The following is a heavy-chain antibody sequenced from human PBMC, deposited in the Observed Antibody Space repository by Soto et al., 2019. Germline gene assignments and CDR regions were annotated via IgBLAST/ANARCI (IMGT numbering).Heavy chain of an antibody. V-gene: IGHV4-31*03. D-gene: IGHD3-22*01. CDR1: GGSISSGGYY. Sequence: LSLTCTVSGGSISSGGYYWSWIRQYPGKGLEWIGYIYYSGSTYYNPSLKSRVTISVDTSKNQFSLKLSSVTAADTAVYYCARDDDSSGYYSDWGQGTLVTVSS. CDR3: ARDDDSSGYYSD. CDR2: IYYSGST. J-gene: IGHJ4*02.